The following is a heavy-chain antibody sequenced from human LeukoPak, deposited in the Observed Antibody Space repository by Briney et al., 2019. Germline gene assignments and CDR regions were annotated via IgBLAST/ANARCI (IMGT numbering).Heavy chain of an antibody. CDR2: ISSSSSTI. CDR3: ARGKAYDSSGYYFGY. D-gene: IGHD3-22*01. V-gene: IGHV3-48*02. Sequence: GALRLSCAASGFTFSSYSMNWVRQAPGKGLEWVSYISSSSSTIYYADSVKGRFTISRDNAKNSLYLQMNSLRDEDTAVYYCARGKAYDSSGYYFGYWGQGTLVTVSS. CDR1: GFTFSSYS. J-gene: IGHJ4*02.